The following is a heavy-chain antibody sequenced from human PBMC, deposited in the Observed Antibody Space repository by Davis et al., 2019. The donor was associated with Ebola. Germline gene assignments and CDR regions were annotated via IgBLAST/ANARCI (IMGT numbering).Heavy chain of an antibody. CDR2: IKQDGSEK. V-gene: IGHV3-7*01. CDR1: GFTFSSYW. Sequence: PGGSLRLSCAASGFTFSSYWMSWVRQAPGKGLEWVANIKQDGSEKYYVDSVKGRFTISRDNAKNSLYLQMNSLRAEDTAVYYCAKDVQSSGWVPAWFDPWGQGTLVTVSS. D-gene: IGHD6-19*01. CDR3: AKDVQSSGWVPAWFDP. J-gene: IGHJ5*02.